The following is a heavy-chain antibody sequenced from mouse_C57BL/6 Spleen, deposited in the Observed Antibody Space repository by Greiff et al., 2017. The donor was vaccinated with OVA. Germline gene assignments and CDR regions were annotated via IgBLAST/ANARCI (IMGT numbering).Heavy chain of an antibody. D-gene: IGHD2-13*01. Sequence: QVQLQQPGTDLVKPGASVKLSCKASGYTFTSYWLHWVKQRPGQGLEWIGNIIPSNGGTNYNEKFKSKATLTVDKSSSTAYMQLSSLTSEDSAVYYCARNYGDYEYFDVWGTGTTVTVSS. V-gene: IGHV1-53*01. CDR2: IIPSNGGT. CDR1: GYTFTSYW. CDR3: ARNYGDYEYFDV. J-gene: IGHJ1*03.